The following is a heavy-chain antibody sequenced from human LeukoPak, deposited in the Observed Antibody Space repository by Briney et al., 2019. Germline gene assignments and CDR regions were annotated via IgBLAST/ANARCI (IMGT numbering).Heavy chain of an antibody. Sequence: GGSLRLSCAASGLSVSSKYMNWVRQAPGKGLEWVSAISGSGGSTYYADSVKGRFTISRDNSKNTLYLQMNSLRAEDTAVYYCAKNSGYEEGFYGMDVWGQGTTVTVSS. CDR1: GLSVSSKY. J-gene: IGHJ6*02. CDR3: AKNSGYEEGFYGMDV. CDR2: ISGSGGST. V-gene: IGHV3-23*01. D-gene: IGHD5-12*01.